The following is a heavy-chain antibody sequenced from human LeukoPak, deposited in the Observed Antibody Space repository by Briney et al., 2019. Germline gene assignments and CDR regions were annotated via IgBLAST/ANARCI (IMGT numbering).Heavy chain of an antibody. CDR2: ISGSGGST. D-gene: IGHD6-19*01. CDR1: GFTFSSYA. J-gene: IGHJ4*02. V-gene: IGHV3-23*01. Sequence: GGSLRLSCAASGFTFSSYAMSWVRQAPRQELEWVSAISGSGGSTYYADSVKGRFTISRDNSKNTLYLQMNSLRAEDTAVYYCAKGYSSGFGYWGQGTLVTVSS. CDR3: AKGYSSGFGY.